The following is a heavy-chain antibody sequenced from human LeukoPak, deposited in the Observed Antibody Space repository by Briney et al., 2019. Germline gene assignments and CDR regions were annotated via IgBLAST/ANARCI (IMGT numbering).Heavy chain of an antibody. V-gene: IGHV4-38-2*01. CDR2: IYHSGST. CDR1: GYSISSGYY. CDR3: ARRGSSSWYFDY. Sequence: SETLSLTCAVSGYSISSGYYWGWIRQPPGKGLEWIGSIYHSGSTYYNPSLKSRVTISVDTSKNQFSLKLSSVTAADTAVYYCARRGSSSWYFDYWGQGTLVTASS. D-gene: IGHD6-13*01. J-gene: IGHJ4*02.